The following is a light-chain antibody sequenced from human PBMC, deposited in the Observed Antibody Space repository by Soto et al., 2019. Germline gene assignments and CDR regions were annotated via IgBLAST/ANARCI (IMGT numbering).Light chain of an antibody. CDR1: ESVSGW. V-gene: IGKV1-5*03. J-gene: IGKJ1*01. CDR3: QQHHSLWT. Sequence: DIQMTQSPSTLSAFVGDRLTITCRASESVSGWLAWYQQKPGKAPKLLIYKVSTLEGGVPSRFSGSGSETEFTLTIDSLQPDDFATYYCQQHHSLWTFGQGTKVDIK. CDR2: KVS.